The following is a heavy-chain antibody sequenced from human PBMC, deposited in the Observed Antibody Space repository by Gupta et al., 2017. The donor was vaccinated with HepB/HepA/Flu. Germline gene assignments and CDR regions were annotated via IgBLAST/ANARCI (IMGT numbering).Heavy chain of an antibody. V-gene: IGHV4-39*01. J-gene: IGHJ6*03. CDR2: IFYTGTS. D-gene: IGHD4-17*01. CDR1: GGSIIRSYY. CDR3: ARVMTSVTTYYYYDMDV. Sequence: QLQLQESGPGLVRPSETLSLNCTVSGGSIIRSYYWAWIRQPPEKGLECIGSIFYTGTSYYNPSLESRFTFSIDTSENQMSLQLTSVTAADTAVYYGARVMTSVTTYYYYDMDVWGKGTTVTVSS.